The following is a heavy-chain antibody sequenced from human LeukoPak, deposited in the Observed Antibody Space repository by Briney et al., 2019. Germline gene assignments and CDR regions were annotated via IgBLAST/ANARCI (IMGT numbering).Heavy chain of an antibody. CDR2: IKQDGSAK. CDR1: GFSFSCYW. V-gene: IGHV3-7*01. Sequence: GVSLRLSCAASGFSFSCYWMSWVRQAPVKGLEWVSNIKQDGSAKHYVDSVKGRFTISRDNAKNSVHLQMNSLRAEDTAVYYCARRRLKGKYGDDNYWYFDLWGRGTLVTVSS. D-gene: IGHD4-17*01. J-gene: IGHJ2*01. CDR3: ARRRLKGKYGDDNYWYFDL.